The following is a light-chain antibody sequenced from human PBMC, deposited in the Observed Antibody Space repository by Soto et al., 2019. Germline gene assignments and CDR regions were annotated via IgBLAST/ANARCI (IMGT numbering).Light chain of an antibody. CDR3: QQRSNWPRT. CDR2: DAS. Sequence: EIVMTQSPATLSLSPWEIATLSCRASQSVSSYLAWYQQKPGQAPRLLIYDASNRATGIPARFSGSGSGTDFTLTISSLEPEDFAVYYCQQRSNWPRTFGQGTKVDI. J-gene: IGKJ1*01. CDR1: QSVSSY. V-gene: IGKV3-11*01.